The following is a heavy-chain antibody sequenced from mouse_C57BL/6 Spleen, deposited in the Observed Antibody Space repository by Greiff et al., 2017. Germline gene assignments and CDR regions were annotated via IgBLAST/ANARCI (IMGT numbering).Heavy chain of an antibody. D-gene: IGHD1-1*02. CDR3: ARNDYGWYFDV. CDR2: IDPSDSET. CDR1: GYTFTSYW. Sequence: QVQLQQPGAELVRPGSSVKLSCKASGYTFTSYWMHWVKQRPIQGLEWIGNIDPSDSETHYNQKFKDKATLTVDKSSSTAYMQLSSLTSEDSAVYDCARNDYGWYFDVWGTGTTVTVSS. V-gene: IGHV1-52*01. J-gene: IGHJ1*03.